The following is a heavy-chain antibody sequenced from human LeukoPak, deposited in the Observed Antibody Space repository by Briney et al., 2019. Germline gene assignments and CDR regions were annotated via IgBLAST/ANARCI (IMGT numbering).Heavy chain of an antibody. V-gene: IGHV3-30-3*01. Sequence: GGSLRLTCAASGFTFSSYAMHWVRQAPGKGLEGVAVISYDGSNKYYADSVKGRFTISRDNSKNTLYLQMNSLRAEDTAVYYCARDRCSGGSCYGYYYGMDVWGQGTTVTVSS. D-gene: IGHD2-15*01. CDR1: GFTFSSYA. CDR3: ARDRCSGGSCYGYYYGMDV. CDR2: ISYDGSNK. J-gene: IGHJ6*02.